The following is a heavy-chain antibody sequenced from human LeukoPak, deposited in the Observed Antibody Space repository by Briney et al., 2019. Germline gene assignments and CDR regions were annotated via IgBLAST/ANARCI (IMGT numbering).Heavy chain of an antibody. D-gene: IGHD3-3*01. J-gene: IGHJ4*02. V-gene: IGHV4-4*07. CDR1: GGSIGSYY. Sequence: SETLSLTCTVSGGSIGSYYWSWIRQPAGKGLEWIGRIYTSGSTNYNPSLKSRVTMSVDTSKNQFSLKLSSVTAADTAVYYCARDTVYYDFWSGYYKGGYYFDYWGQGTLVTVSS. CDR2: IYTSGST. CDR3: ARDTVYYDFWSGYYKGGYYFDY.